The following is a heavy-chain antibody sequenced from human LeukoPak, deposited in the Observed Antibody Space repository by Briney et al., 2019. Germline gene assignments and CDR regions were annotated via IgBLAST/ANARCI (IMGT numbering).Heavy chain of an antibody. CDR1: GGSISSGSYY. D-gene: IGHD2/OR15-2a*01. J-gene: IGHJ4*02. V-gene: IGHV4-61*02. CDR2: IYTSGST. Sequence: SQTLSLTCTVSGGSISSGSYYWSWIRQPAGKGLEWIGRIYTSGSTNYNPSLKSRVTISVDTSKNQFSLKLSSVTAADTAVYYCASLGYYDCWGQGTLVTVSS. CDR3: ASLGYYDC.